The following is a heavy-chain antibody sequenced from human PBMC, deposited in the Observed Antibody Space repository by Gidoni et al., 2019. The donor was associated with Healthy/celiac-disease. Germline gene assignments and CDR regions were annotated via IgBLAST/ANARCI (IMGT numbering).Heavy chain of an antibody. CDR3: ARDGGETYTTYFDY. CDR1: GFTFSSYA. V-gene: IGHV3-30*01. D-gene: IGHD3-16*01. CDR2: ISYDGSNK. Sequence: QVQLVESGGGVVQPGRSLRLSCAASGFTFSSYAMHWVRQAPGKGLEWVAVISYDGSNKYYADSVKGRFTISRDNSKNTLYLQMNSLRAEDTAVYYCARDGGETYTTYFDYWGQGTLVTVSS. J-gene: IGHJ4*02.